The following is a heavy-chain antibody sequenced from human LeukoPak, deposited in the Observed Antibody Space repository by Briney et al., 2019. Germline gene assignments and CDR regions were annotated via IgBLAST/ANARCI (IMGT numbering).Heavy chain of an antibody. D-gene: IGHD1-1*01. Sequence: GGSLRLSCAASGFTFSSYGMHWVRQAPGKGLERVAAISYDGSNKYYADSVKGRFTISRDNSKNTLYLQMNNLRADDTAVYYCVKKGQADDDGKPDWGQGTLVTVSS. CDR2: ISYDGSNK. V-gene: IGHV3-30*18. CDR3: VKKGQADDDGKPD. J-gene: IGHJ4*02. CDR1: GFTFSSYG.